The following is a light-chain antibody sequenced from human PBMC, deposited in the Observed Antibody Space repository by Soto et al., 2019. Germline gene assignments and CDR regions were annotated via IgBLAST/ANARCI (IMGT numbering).Light chain of an antibody. Sequence: IVLTQSPHTLFFSPLEEATLSCRASQSDSSSYLAWYQQKPGQAPRLLIYGASIRATGVPARFSGTGSETDFTLTISGLQSEDSAVYFCQQYNNWPFSFGQGTRLEIK. J-gene: IGKJ5*01. CDR2: GAS. CDR3: QQYNNWPFS. V-gene: IGKV3-15*01. CDR1: QSDSSSY.